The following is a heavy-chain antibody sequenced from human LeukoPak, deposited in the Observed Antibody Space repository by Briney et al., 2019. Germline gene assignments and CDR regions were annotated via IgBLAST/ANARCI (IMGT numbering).Heavy chain of an antibody. CDR2: IYTSGST. CDR3: ARETSSGWYDY. CDR1: GGAISDYY. Sequence: SETLPLTCTVSGGAISDYYWRWIQQPAGKGLEWIGRIYTSGSTNYNPSLKSRVTISVDKSKNQFSLKLSSVTAADTAVYYCARETSSGWYDYWGQGTLVTVSS. J-gene: IGHJ4*02. V-gene: IGHV4-4*07. D-gene: IGHD6-19*01.